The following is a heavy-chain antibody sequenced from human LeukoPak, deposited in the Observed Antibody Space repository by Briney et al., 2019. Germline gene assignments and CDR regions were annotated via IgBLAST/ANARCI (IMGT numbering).Heavy chain of an antibody. Sequence: SETLSLTCAVYGGSFSGYYWSWIRQPPGKGLEWIGYIYYSGSTNYNPSLKSRVTISVDTSKNQFSLKLSSVTAADTAVYYCARERGSLDYWGQGTLVTVSS. J-gene: IGHJ4*02. V-gene: IGHV4-59*01. D-gene: IGHD1-26*01. CDR3: ARERGSLDY. CDR2: IYYSGST. CDR1: GGSFSGYY.